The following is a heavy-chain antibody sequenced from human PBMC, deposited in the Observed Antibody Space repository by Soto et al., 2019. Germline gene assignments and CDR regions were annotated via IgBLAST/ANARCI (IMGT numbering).Heavy chain of an antibody. J-gene: IGHJ4*02. D-gene: IGHD3-16*02. CDR1: GFTFSSYG. Sequence: PGGSLRLSCAASGFTFSSYGMHWVRQAPGKGLEWVAVIWYDGSNKYYADSVKGRFTISRDNSKNTLYLQMNSLRAEDAAVYYCARGDYDYVWGSYRPFDYWGQGTLVTVSS. V-gene: IGHV3-33*01. CDR2: IWYDGSNK. CDR3: ARGDYDYVWGSYRPFDY.